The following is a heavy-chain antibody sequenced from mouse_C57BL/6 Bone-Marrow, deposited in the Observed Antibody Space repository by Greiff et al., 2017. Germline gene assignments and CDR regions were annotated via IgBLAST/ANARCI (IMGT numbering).Heavy chain of an antibody. Sequence: QVQLQQSGPELVKPGASVKISCKASGYAFSSSWMNWVKQRPGKGLEWIGRIYPGDGDTNYNGKFKGKATLTADKSSSTAYMQLRSLTSEDSAVYYCARRTTVVATDWYCDVWGTGTTVTVSS. D-gene: IGHD1-1*01. CDR3: ARRTTVVATDWYCDV. V-gene: IGHV1-82*01. CDR2: IYPGDGDT. CDR1: GYAFSSSW. J-gene: IGHJ1*03.